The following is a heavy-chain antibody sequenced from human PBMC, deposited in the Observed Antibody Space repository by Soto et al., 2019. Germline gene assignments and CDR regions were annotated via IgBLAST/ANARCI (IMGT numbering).Heavy chain of an antibody. CDR1: GFTVSGNS. J-gene: IGHJ4*02. V-gene: IGHV3-53*01. D-gene: IGHD6-19*01. CDR2: IYSGGTT. Sequence: EVQLVESGGGLMQPGGSLRLSCAASGFTVSGNSMSWVRQSPGKGLEWVSIIYSGGTTYSADSVKGRFTISRDNSKNTLYRQMDSLRAEDTAVYYGAREGRAVPGVFDYWGQGTLVTVSS. CDR3: AREGRAVPGVFDY.